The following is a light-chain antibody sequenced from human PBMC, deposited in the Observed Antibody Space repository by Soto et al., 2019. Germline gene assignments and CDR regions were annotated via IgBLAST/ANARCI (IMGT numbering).Light chain of an antibody. V-gene: IGLV1-40*01. Sequence: QSVLTQPPSVSGAPGQRVTISCTGSSSNIGAGYDVHWYQQLPGTAPKLLIYNNNNRPSGVPDRFSGSKSGTSASLAITGLQAEDEADYCCQSHDSSLSGVVFGGGTKVTVL. CDR1: SSNIGAGYD. CDR3: QSHDSSLSGVV. J-gene: IGLJ2*01. CDR2: NNN.